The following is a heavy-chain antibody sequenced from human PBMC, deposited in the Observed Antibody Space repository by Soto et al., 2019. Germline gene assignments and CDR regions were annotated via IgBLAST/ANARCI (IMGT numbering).Heavy chain of an antibody. CDR1: GFTFSNYA. V-gene: IGHV3-23*01. D-gene: IGHD3-10*01. Sequence: EVQLLESGGGLVQPGGSLRLSCAASGFTFSNYAMSWVRQAPGKGLEWVSAIKGSGGGTYYADSVKGRFTISRDNSKDTLYLQMNSLRAEDTAVYYCAKREYYASGSPWAYFDYWGQGTLVTVSS. J-gene: IGHJ4*02. CDR2: IKGSGGGT. CDR3: AKREYYASGSPWAYFDY.